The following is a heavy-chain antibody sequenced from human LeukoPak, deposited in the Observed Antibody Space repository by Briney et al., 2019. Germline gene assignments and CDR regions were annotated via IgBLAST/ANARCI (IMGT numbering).Heavy chain of an antibody. CDR3: AREGHDSSGYYFDA. D-gene: IGHD3-22*01. CDR2: IYPRDSDT. Sequence: GESLKISCKGSGFTFSTYWIGWVRQMPGKGLEWMGIIYPRDSDTRYSPSFRGPVTLSADKSISTAYLQWSSLTASDSAMYYCAREGHDSSGYYFDAWGQGTLVTVSS. CDR1: GFTFSTYW. V-gene: IGHV5-51*01. J-gene: IGHJ4*02.